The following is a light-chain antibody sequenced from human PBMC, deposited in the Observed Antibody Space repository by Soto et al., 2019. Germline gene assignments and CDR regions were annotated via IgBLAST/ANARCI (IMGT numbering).Light chain of an antibody. V-gene: IGLV2-8*01. CDR1: SSDVGGYNF. Sequence: QSALTQPPSASGSPGQSVTISCSGTSSDVGGYNFVSWYQQHPGKAPKLMIYEVTERPSGVPDRFSGSKSGNTASLTVSGLQAQDEADYYCSSYAGSSDFYVFGTGTKLTVL. CDR2: EVT. CDR3: SSYAGSSDFYV. J-gene: IGLJ1*01.